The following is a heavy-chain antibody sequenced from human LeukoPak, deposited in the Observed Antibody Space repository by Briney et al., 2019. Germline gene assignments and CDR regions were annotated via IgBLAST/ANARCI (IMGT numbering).Heavy chain of an antibody. D-gene: IGHD5-12*01. J-gene: IGHJ3*02. CDR2: INHSGST. CDR1: SXSGYY. Sequence: SXSGYYWSWIRQPPGKGLEWIGEINHSGSTNYNPSLKSRVTISVDTSKNQFSLKLSSVTAADTAVYYCARRTEKWLRMRAFDIWGQGTMVTVSS. V-gene: IGHV4-34*01. CDR3: ARRTEKWLRMRAFDI.